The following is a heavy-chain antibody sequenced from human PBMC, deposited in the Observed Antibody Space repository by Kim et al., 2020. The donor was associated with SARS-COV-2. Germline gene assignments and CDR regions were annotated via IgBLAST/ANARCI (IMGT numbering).Heavy chain of an antibody. CDR3: ARVDGYKTGRSEDWVDP. CDR2: IQYSGST. D-gene: IGHD1-20*01. CDR1: GGSVSNVKYF. V-gene: IGHV4-61*01. J-gene: IGHJ5*02. Sequence: SETLSLTCTVSGGSVSNVKYFWSWIRQPPGKGLEWIGYIQYSGSTNYNPSLKSRVTISVDTSKNQFSLKLNSVIAADTAVYYCARVDGYKTGRSEDWVDPWGPGTLVTVSS.